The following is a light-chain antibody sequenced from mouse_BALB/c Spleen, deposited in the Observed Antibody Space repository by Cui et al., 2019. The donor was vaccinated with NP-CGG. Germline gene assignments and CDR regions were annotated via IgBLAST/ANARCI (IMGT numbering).Light chain of an antibody. CDR3: ALWYSNHWV. CDR1: TGAVTTSNY. J-gene: IGLJ1*01. V-gene: IGLV1*01. Sequence: QDVLSQETLLTTSPGETVTLTCRSSTGAVTTSNYANWVQEKPDHLFTGLIGGTNNRVPGIPARFSGSLIGDKAALTITGAQTEDEAIYFCALWYSNHWVFGGGTKLTVL. CDR2: GTN.